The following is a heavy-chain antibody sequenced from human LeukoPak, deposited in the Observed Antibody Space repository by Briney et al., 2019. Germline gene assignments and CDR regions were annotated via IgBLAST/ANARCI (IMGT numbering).Heavy chain of an antibody. Sequence: SETLSLTCTVSGYSISSGYYWGWIRPPPGKGLEWIGSIYHSGSTYYNPSLKSRVTISVDTSKNQFSLKLSSVTAADTAVYYCARGAYSNYFDYWGQGTLVTVSS. V-gene: IGHV4-38-2*02. CDR3: ARGAYSNYFDY. CDR2: IYHSGST. CDR1: GYSISSGYY. J-gene: IGHJ4*02. D-gene: IGHD4-11*01.